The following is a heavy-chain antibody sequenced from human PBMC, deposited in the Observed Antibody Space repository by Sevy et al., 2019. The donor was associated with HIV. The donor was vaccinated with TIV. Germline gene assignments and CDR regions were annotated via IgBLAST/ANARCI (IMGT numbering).Heavy chain of an antibody. D-gene: IGHD6-19*01. CDR3: TKERSSGWPFDY. CDR1: GFSFNIYA. Sequence: GGSLRLSCAASGFSFNIYAMSWVRQAPGKGLEWVSGISGDSRRLHYADSVKGRLTISRDNSKKTLYLQMSSLRSEDTAVYYCTKERSSGWPFDYWGQGTLVTVSS. V-gene: IGHV3-23*01. CDR2: ISGDSRRL. J-gene: IGHJ4*02.